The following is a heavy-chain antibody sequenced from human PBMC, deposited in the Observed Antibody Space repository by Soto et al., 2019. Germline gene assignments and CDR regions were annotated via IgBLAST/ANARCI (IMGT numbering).Heavy chain of an antibody. CDR2: ISSSGSTI. J-gene: IGHJ6*02. Sequence: PGGSLRLSCAASGFTFSDYYMSWIRQAPGKGLEWVSYISSSGSTIYYADSVKGRFTISRDNAKNSLYLQMNSLRAEDTAVYYCARELGSSWVYYYYYYGMDVWGQGTTVTVSS. V-gene: IGHV3-11*01. CDR1: GFTFSDYY. CDR3: ARELGSSWVYYYYYYGMDV. D-gene: IGHD6-6*01.